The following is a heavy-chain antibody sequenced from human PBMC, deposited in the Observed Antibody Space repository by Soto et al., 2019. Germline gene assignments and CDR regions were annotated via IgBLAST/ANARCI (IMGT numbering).Heavy chain of an antibody. J-gene: IGHJ6*03. D-gene: IGHD3-3*01. Sequence: ASVKVSCKASGYTFTIYYINWVRQATGQGLEWMGWMNPNSGNTGYAQKFQGRVTMTRNTSISTAYMELSSLRSEDTAVYYCARVPILEWLPPYYYMDVWGKGTTVTVSS. CDR1: GYTFTIYY. CDR3: ARVPILEWLPPYYYMDV. V-gene: IGHV1-8*01. CDR2: MNPNSGNT.